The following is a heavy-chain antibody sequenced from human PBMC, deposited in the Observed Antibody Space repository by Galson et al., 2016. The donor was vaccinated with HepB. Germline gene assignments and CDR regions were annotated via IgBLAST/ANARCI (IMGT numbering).Heavy chain of an antibody. CDR3: ARGRGYGDSPAYFDY. CDR2: IWYDGSNQ. J-gene: IGHJ4*02. Sequence: SLRLSCAASGFTFSTYGMPWVRQAPGKGLERVAVIWYDGSNQYYAHSVEGRFTISRDNSKNTVFLQMNSLRAEDTAVYYCARGRGYGDSPAYFDYWGQGTLVTVSS. D-gene: IGHD4-17*01. CDR1: GFTFSTYG. V-gene: IGHV3-33*01.